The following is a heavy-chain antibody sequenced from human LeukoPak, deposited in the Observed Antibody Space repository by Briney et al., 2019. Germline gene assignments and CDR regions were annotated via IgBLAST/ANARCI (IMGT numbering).Heavy chain of an antibody. J-gene: IGHJ4*02. CDR1: GYTFTVYY. V-gene: IGHV1-2*02. CDR3: ARDRDCTNGVCYISDFDY. D-gene: IGHD2-8*01. Sequence: ASVKVPCKASGYTFTVYYMHWVRQAPGQGLEWVGWINPNSGGTNYAQKFQGRVTMTRDTSISTAYMELSRLRSDDTAVYYCARDRDCTNGVCYISDFDYWGQGTLVTVSS. CDR2: INPNSGGT.